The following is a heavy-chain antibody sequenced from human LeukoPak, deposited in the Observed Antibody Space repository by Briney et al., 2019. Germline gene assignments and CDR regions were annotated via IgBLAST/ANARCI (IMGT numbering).Heavy chain of an antibody. D-gene: IGHD4-17*01. CDR3: ARGRITVTSDI. J-gene: IGHJ3*02. V-gene: IGHV4-39*07. Sequence: SETLSLTCTVSGGSISSSSYYWGWIRQPPGKGLEWIGSIYYSGSTYYNPSLKSRVTISVDTSKNQFSLKLSSVTAADTAVYYCARGRITVTSDIWGQGTMVTVSS. CDR2: IYYSGST. CDR1: GGSISSSSYY.